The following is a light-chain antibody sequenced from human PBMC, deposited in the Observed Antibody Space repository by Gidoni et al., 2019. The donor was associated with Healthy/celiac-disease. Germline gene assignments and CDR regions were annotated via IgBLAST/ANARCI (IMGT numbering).Light chain of an antibody. CDR2: GAS. V-gene: IGKV3-15*01. Sequence: DIVMTQSQATLSESPGVSATLSCRASQSVSSNLAWYQQTPGQAPRLLIYGASTRTTGIPACFSGSGSRTEFTLTISILQSEDFAVYYCQQYNNWPPYTFGQGTKLEIK. CDR3: QQYNNWPPYT. J-gene: IGKJ2*01. CDR1: QSVSSN.